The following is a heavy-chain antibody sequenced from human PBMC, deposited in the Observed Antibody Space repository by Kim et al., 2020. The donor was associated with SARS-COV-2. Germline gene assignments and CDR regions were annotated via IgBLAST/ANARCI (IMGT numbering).Heavy chain of an antibody. CDR1: GYTFSNYA. D-gene: IGHD6-19*01. Sequence: ASVKVSCKASGYTFSNYAMHWVRQAPGQRLEWMGWINAGNGDTEYSQKFQGRVTITTDTPASTAYMELNSLTSEDSAVYYCAREYSSGYFRFDYWGQGTLVTVSS. V-gene: IGHV1-3*01. CDR3: AREYSSGYFRFDY. CDR2: INAGNGDT. J-gene: IGHJ4*02.